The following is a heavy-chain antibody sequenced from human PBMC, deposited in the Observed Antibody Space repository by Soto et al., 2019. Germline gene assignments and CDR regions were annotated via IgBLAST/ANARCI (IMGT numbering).Heavy chain of an antibody. D-gene: IGHD3-22*01. CDR2: INHSGST. CDR1: GGSFSGYY. V-gene: IGHV4-34*01. J-gene: IGHJ6*02. CDR3: ARSYYDSSGYFYYYGMDV. Sequence: QVQLQQWGAGLLKPSETLSLTCAVYGGSFSGYYWSWIRQPPGKGLEWIGEINHSGSTNYNPSLKSRVTLSVDTSKNQFSLKLSSVTAADTAVYYCARSYYDSSGYFYYYGMDVWGQGTTVTVSS.